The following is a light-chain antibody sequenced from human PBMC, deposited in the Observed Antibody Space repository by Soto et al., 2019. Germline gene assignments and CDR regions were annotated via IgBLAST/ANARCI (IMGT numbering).Light chain of an antibody. V-gene: IGKV3-15*01. CDR2: GAS. Sequence: EIVMTQSPATLSVSPGERATLSCRASQSVSSNLSWYQQKPGQAPMLLIYGASTRATGLPARFSCSGSGTEFTLTISSLQSEDFAVCCCQQYNYWPYTFGQGTKLEIK. J-gene: IGKJ2*01. CDR3: QQYNYWPYT. CDR1: QSVSSN.